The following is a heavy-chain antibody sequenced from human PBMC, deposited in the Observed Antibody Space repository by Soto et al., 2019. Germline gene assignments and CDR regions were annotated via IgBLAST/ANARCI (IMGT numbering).Heavy chain of an antibody. CDR2: MHYSGTT. J-gene: IGHJ6*02. D-gene: IGHD2-15*01. V-gene: IGHV4-39*01. CDR3: ARHHCSGGTCYSYGMDV. CDR1: GGSISSSSYY. Sequence: QLQLQESGPGLVKPSETLSLTCTVSGGSISSSSYYWGWIRQPPGKELEWIGSMHYSGTTYSNPSLKSRLTISVDTSKNQFYLKMSSVTAADTAVYYCARHHCSGGTCYSYGMDVWGQGTTVTVSS.